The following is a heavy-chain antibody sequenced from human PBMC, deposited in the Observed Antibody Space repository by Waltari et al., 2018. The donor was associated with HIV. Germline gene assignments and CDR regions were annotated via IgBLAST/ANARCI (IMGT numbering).Heavy chain of an antibody. CDR1: GYTFSHNA. D-gene: IGHD1-1*01. CDR3: TRHNDGLGDV. J-gene: IGHJ6*02. Sequence: QVQLVQSASELRKPGASVKVSCEASGYTFSHNAIHWIRQAPGQGLEWVGWINTVSAYATYAQGFTGRFVFSLDTSVRTAYLVISNLKAEDTAVYYCTRHNDGLGDVWGQGP. V-gene: IGHV7-4-1*02. CDR2: INTVSAYA.